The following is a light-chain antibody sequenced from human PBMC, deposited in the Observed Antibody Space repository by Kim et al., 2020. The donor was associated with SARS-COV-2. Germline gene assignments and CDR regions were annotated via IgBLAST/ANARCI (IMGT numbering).Light chain of an antibody. J-gene: IGKJ4*01. Sequence: PGDRATIACRASQNIDTYLAWYQQRPGQAPRLLVYDASNRATGVPDRLSGSGSGTDFTLTISSLEPEDFSIYYCQQRNSWPPAVTFGGGTKVDIK. CDR1: QNIDTY. CDR2: DAS. CDR3: QQRNSWPPAVT. V-gene: IGKV3-11*01.